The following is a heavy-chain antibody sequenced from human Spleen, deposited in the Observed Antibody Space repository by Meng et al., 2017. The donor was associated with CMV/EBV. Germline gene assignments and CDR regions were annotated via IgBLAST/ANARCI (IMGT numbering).Heavy chain of an antibody. CDR1: GGSITTSNW. CDR3: ATQDAFCSVF. CDR2: FSQSGST. D-gene: IGHD2-15*01. V-gene: IGHV4-4*02. Sequence: HTCAVSGGSITTSNWWSWVRQPPGKGLEWIGEFSQSGSTNYSPSLKSRVTMSLDKSKNQFSLQLSSVTAADTAVYYCATQDAFCSVFWGQGALVTVSS. J-gene: IGHJ4*02.